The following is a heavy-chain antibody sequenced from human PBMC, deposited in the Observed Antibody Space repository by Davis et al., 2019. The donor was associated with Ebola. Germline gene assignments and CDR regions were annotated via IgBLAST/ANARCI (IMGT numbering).Heavy chain of an antibody. CDR3: DARPCRGNTCYTWGEDV. J-gene: IGHJ6*02. Sequence: GGSLRLSCAASEFTFSGYAMSWVRQAPGKGLEWVSAISGSGGSTYYAGSVKGRFTISRDNSRNTLYLQMNSLRADDTAVYYCDARPCRGNTCYTWGEDVWGQGTTVTVSS. V-gene: IGHV3-23*01. CDR1: EFTFSGYA. D-gene: IGHD2-15*01. CDR2: ISGSGGST.